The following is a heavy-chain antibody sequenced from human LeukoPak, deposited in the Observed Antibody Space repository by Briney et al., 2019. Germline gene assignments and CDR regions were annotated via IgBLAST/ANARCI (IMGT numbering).Heavy chain of an antibody. D-gene: IGHD3-10*01. CDR2: ISRNSDSI. CDR3: VKGSGSYEYYYYMDV. CDR1: GFTFDDYA. Sequence: GGSLRLSCAASGFTFDDYAMHWVRQVPGKGLVWVSGISRNSDSIGYADSVKGRLTIPRDNAKSSLYLQMNSLRAEDTALYYCVKGSGSYEYYYYMDVWGKGTTVTVSS. J-gene: IGHJ6*03. V-gene: IGHV3-9*01.